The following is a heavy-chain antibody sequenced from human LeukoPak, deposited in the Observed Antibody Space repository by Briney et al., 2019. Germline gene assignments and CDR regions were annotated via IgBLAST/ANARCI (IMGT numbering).Heavy chain of an antibody. CDR1: GFSFNGYG. Sequence: GGSLRLSCEGSGFSFNGYGLHWLRQASGKGLEWIGRIRSKANYYATAYVESVKGRFIVTRDDSKRSAYLQMNDLKTEDTAVYYCTRSASVDIGGRPDFCYFDLWGRGTLVTVSS. J-gene: IGHJ2*01. V-gene: IGHV3-73*01. D-gene: IGHD1-26*01. CDR3: TRSASVDIGGRPDFCYFDL. CDR2: IRSKANYYAT.